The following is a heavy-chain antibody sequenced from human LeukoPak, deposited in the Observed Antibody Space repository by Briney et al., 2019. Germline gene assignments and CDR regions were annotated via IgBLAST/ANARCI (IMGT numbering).Heavy chain of an antibody. CDR1: GGSISSYY. Sequence: SETLSLTCTVSGGSISSYYWSWIRQPPGKGLEWIGDIYYSGSTNYNPSLTSRVTISVDTSKNQFSLKLSSVTAADTAVYYCAGGYAPQAFHIWAQGPMDPVSS. CDR2: IYYSGST. V-gene: IGHV4-59*08. J-gene: IGHJ3*02. CDR3: AGGYAPQAFHI. D-gene: IGHD5-12*01.